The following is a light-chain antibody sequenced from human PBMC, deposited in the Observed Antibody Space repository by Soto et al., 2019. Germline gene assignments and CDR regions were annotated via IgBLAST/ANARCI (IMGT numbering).Light chain of an antibody. CDR1: SSDVGGYNF. V-gene: IGLV2-14*01. Sequence: QSALTQPASVSGSPGQSITISCTGTSSDVGGYNFVSWYQQHPGKAPKLMIFEVNNRPSGVSNRFSGSKSGNTASLTISGLQAEDESDYYCCSYTSTTTLVLFGGGAKLTVL. CDR2: EVN. CDR3: CSYTSTTTLVL. J-gene: IGLJ2*01.